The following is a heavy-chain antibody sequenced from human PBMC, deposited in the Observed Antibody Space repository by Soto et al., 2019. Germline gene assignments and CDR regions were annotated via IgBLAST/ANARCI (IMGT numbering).Heavy chain of an antibody. V-gene: IGHV3-9*01. J-gene: IGHJ6*02. CDR1: GFSFDDYA. CDR2: IRWNSGSI. Sequence: EVQLVESGGGLVQPGRSLRLSCVVSGFSFDDYAMHWVRQVPGKGLEWVSGIRWNSGSIGYADSVRGRVNISRDNAKNSLYLQVNSLRTEDTALYYCARGLRPYYYSGMDVWGQGTTVIVSS. CDR3: ARGLRPYYYSGMDV. D-gene: IGHD4-17*01.